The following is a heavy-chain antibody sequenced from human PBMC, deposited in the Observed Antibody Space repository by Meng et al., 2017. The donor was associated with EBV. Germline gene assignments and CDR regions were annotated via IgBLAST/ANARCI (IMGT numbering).Heavy chain of an antibody. J-gene: IGHJ5*02. CDR1: GYTVTSYA. Sequence: QGQLVQLRAGVMKPGAPVKVSCKASGYTVTSYAMHWVRQAPGQRLEWMGWINAGNGNTKYSQKFQGRVTITRDTSASTAYMELSSLRSEDTAVYYCARRGEVADWFNPWGQGTLVTVSS. CDR2: INAGNGNT. V-gene: IGHV1-3*01. D-gene: IGHD3-10*01. CDR3: ARRGEVADWFNP.